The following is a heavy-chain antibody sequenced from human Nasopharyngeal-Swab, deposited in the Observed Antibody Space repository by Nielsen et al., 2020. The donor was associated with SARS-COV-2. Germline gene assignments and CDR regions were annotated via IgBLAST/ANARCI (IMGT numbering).Heavy chain of an antibody. V-gene: IGHV1-69*13. J-gene: IGHJ6*02. CDR2: IIPMFGTP. Sequence: SVKVSCKASGGTFSSYAISWVRQAPGQGLEWMGGIIPMFGTPSYAQKFQGRVTITADESTSTAYMELSSLRSEDTAVYYCARGGYCSSTSCYNPYYYGMDVWGQGTTVTVSS. CDR3: ARGGYCSSTSCYNPYYYGMDV. D-gene: IGHD2-2*02. CDR1: GGTFSSYA.